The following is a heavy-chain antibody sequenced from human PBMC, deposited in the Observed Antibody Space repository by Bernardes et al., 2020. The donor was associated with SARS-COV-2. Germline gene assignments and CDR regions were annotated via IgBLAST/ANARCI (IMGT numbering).Heavy chain of an antibody. CDR2: IYYSGST. CDR3: AREGARNYDILTGYTRPYYFDY. D-gene: IGHD3-9*01. J-gene: IGHJ4*02. V-gene: IGHV4-59*01. CDR1: GGSISSYY. Sequence: ETLSLTCTVSGGSISSYYWSWIRQPPGKGLEWIGYIYYSGSTNYNPSLKSRVTISVDTSKNQFSLKLSSVTAADTAVYYCAREGARNYDILTGYTRPYYFDYWGQGTLVTVSS.